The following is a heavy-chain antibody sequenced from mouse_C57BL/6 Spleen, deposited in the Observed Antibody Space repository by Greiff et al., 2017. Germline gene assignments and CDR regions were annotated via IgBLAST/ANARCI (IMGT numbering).Heavy chain of an antibody. CDR1: GYTFTDYY. CDR2: INPNNGGT. J-gene: IGHJ2*01. V-gene: IGHV1-26*01. CDR3: ARPLYYYGSSYDY. Sequence: EVQLHPSLPELVKPGASVKISCKASGYTFTDYYMNWVKQSHGKSLEWIGDINPNNGGTSYNQKFKGKATLTVDKSSSTAYMELRSLTSEDSAVYYCARPLYYYGSSYDYWGQGTTLTVSS. D-gene: IGHD1-1*01.